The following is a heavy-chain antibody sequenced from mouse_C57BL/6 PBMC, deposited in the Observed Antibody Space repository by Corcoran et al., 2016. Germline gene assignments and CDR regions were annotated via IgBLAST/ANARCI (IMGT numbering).Heavy chain of an antibody. J-gene: IGHJ4*01. CDR1: GYSITSGYY. Sequence: DVQLQESGPGLVKPSPSLSLTCSVTGYSITSGYYWNWIRQFPGNKLEWMGYISYDGSNNYNPSLKNRISITRDTSKNQFFLKLNSVTTEDTATYYFARDCYYDYGATPYYYAMDYWGQGTSVTVSS. CDR2: ISYDGSN. D-gene: IGHD2-4*01. CDR3: ARDCYYDYGATPYYYAMDY. V-gene: IGHV3-6*01.